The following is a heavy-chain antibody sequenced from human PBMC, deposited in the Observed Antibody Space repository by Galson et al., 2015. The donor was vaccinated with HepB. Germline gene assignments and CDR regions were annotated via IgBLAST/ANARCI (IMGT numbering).Heavy chain of an antibody. V-gene: IGHV3-15*01. CDR3: TTDPLKSIVVAGNLGS. D-gene: IGHD6-19*01. Sequence: SLRLSCAASGFTFSNAWMSWGRQAPGHGLEWVGRIRSNGDGGTRDYAAPVKGRFTISRDDSKNTLYLQMNSLNTEDTAVYYCTTDPLKSIVVAGNLGSWGQGTLVTVSS. CDR2: IRSNGDGGTR. J-gene: IGHJ5*02. CDR1: GFTFSNAW.